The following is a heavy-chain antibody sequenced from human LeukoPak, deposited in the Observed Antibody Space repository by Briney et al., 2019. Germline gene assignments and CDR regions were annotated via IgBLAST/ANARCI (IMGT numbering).Heavy chain of an antibody. CDR2: INSNSGGT. J-gene: IGHJ4*02. CDR3: ARVDWLQLIPFDY. V-gene: IGHV1-2*02. Sequence: ASVKVSCKASGYTFIGYFIHWVRQAPGQGLEWMGWINSNSGGTSYAQKFQGRVTMTTDTSISTAYMELSSLRSDDTVVYYCARVDWLQLIPFDYWGQGTLVTVSS. D-gene: IGHD5-24*01. CDR1: GYTFIGYF.